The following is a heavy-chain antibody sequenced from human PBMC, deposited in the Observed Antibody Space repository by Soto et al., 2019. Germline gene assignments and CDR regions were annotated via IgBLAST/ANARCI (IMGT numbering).Heavy chain of an antibody. V-gene: IGHV3-9*01. J-gene: IGHJ3*02. Sequence: GGSLRLSCAASGFTFDDYAMHWVRQAPGKGLEWVSGISWNSGSIGYADSVKGRFTISRDNAKNSLYLQMNSLRAEDTALYYCAKGGPMTTVTTELDAFDIWGQGTMVTVSS. D-gene: IGHD4-17*01. CDR3: AKGGPMTTVTTELDAFDI. CDR2: ISWNSGSI. CDR1: GFTFDDYA.